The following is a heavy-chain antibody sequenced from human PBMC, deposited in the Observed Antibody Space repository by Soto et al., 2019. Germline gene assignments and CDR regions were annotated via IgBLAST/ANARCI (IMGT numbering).Heavy chain of an antibody. CDR3: AKWDVVIPSTMSGVNSFDP. Sequence: GGSLRLSCVASGFTFTNYALAWVRQAPGKGLEWVSAISGGGVSTYYADSVRGRFTISRDNSQNTLYLQMNSLRAEDTALYYCAKWDVVIPSTMSGVNSFDPWGQGTQITVSS. J-gene: IGHJ5*02. CDR1: GFTFTNYA. CDR2: ISGGGVST. V-gene: IGHV3-23*01. D-gene: IGHD2-2*01.